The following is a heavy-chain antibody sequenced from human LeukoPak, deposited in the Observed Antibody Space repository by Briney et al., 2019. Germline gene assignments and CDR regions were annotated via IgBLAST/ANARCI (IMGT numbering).Heavy chain of an antibody. Sequence: GGSLRLSCAASGFTFSDYYMSWIRQAPGKGLEWVSYISSSGSTIYYADSVKGRFTISRDNAKNSLYLQMNSLRAEDTAVYYCARSDSSGNEDAFDIWGQGTMVTVSS. CDR1: GFTFSDYY. V-gene: IGHV3-11*01. J-gene: IGHJ3*02. D-gene: IGHD3-22*01. CDR3: ARSDSSGNEDAFDI. CDR2: ISSSGSTI.